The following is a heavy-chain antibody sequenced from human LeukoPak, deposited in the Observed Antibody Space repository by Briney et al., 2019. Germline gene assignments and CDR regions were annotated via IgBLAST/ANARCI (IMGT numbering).Heavy chain of an antibody. CDR3: AGDYSDYYYYMDV. J-gene: IGHJ6*03. CDR2: IYYSGST. Sequence: SETLSLTCTVSGGSISSSSYYWGWIRQPPGKGLEWIGSIYYSGSTYYNPSLKSRVTMSVDTSKNQFSLKLSSVTAADTAVYYCAGDYSDYYYYMDVWGKGTTVTVSS. CDR1: GGSISSSSYY. V-gene: IGHV4-39*07. D-gene: IGHD4-11*01.